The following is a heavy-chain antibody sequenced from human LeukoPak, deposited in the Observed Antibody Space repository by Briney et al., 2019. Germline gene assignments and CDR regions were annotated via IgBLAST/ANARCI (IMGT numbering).Heavy chain of an antibody. D-gene: IGHD4/OR15-4a*01. CDR2: ISGNKGNT. J-gene: IGHJ6*03. CDR3: ARGSIALRDYHYRDV. V-gene: IGHV1-18*04. Sequence: ASVKVSCKASGYTFTSNGINWVRQAPGQGLEWMGWISGNKGNTHYAQNLQGRVTVTTDTSTSTAYMELRSLRSDDTAIYYCARGSIALRDYHYRDVRGKGTTVTVSS. CDR1: GYTFTSNG.